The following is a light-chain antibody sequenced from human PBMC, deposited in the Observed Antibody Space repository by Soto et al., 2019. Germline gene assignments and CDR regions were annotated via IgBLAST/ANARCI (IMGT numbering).Light chain of an antibody. CDR1: QSVSSN. J-gene: IGKJ4*01. Sequence: EIVMTQSPATLSVSPGERATLSCRASQSVSSNLAWYQQKHGQAPSLLIYGASTRATGTPARVSGSGSGTEFTLTISSLQSEDFAVYYCQQYIRWPLTFGGGTKVDIK. CDR3: QQYIRWPLT. V-gene: IGKV3-15*01. CDR2: GAS.